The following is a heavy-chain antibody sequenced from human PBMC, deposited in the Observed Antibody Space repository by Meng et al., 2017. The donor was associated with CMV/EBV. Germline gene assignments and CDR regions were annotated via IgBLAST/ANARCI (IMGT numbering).Heavy chain of an antibody. CDR3: ARGLPSPTIFGVVTNYYYYYGMDV. J-gene: IGHJ6*02. D-gene: IGHD3-3*01. CDR2: MNPNSGNT. V-gene: IGHV1-8*01. CDR1: GYTFTSYD. Sequence: ASVKVSCKASGYTFTSYDINWVRQATGQGLEWMGWMNPNSGNTDYAQKFQGRVTMPRNTSISTAHMELSSLRSEDTAVYYCARGLPSPTIFGVVTNYYYYYGMDVWGQGTTVTV.